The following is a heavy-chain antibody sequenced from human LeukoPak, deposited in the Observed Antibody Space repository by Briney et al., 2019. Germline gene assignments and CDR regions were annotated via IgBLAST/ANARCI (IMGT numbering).Heavy chain of an antibody. V-gene: IGHV3-21*01. Sequence: GGSLRLSCAASGFTFSSYSVNWVRQAPGKGLEWVSSISSSSSYIYYADSVKGRFTISRDNAKNSLYLKMNSLRAEDTAVYYCARVPEQRHWNFDYWGQGTLVTVSS. J-gene: IGHJ4*02. CDR2: ISSSSSYI. D-gene: IGHD6-25*01. CDR3: ARVPEQRHWNFDY. CDR1: GFTFSSYS.